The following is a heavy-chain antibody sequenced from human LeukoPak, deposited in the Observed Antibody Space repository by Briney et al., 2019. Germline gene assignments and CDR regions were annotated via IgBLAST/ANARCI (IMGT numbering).Heavy chain of an antibody. J-gene: IGHJ6*02. CDR1: GFTFSIYW. V-gene: IGHV3-74*01. CDR2: ITSDGSST. Sequence: GGSLRLSCAASGFTFSIYWMHWVRQAPGKGLVWVSRITSDGSSTTYADSVKGRFTISRDNAKNTLYLQMNSLRAEDTVVYYCARDVRYTPDVWGQGTTVTVSS. D-gene: IGHD5-18*01. CDR3: ARDVRYTPDV.